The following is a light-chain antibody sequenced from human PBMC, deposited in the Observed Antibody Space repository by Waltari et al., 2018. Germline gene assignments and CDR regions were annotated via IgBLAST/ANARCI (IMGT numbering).Light chain of an antibody. V-gene: IGLV2-14*03. CDR3: CSYTTTTTWV. J-gene: IGLJ3*02. Sequence: QSALTQPAPVSGSPGQSIPISCSGTGSDIGGFNYVSWYQQRPGKAPKLLIYGVSQRPSGVSDRFSGSKSGNRASLTISGLQAEDDSDYYCCSYTTTTTWVFGGGTKLTVL. CDR2: GVS. CDR1: GSDIGGFNY.